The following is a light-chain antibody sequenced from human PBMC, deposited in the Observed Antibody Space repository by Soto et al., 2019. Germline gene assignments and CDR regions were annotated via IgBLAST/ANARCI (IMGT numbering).Light chain of an antibody. CDR3: QQYYSTPPT. V-gene: IGKV4-1*01. CDR2: WAS. Sequence: DIVMTQSPDSLAVSLGERATINCKSSQSVLYSSNNKNYLAWYQQKPGQPPRLLIYWASARESGVPDRFSASGSGTDFTLTISSLQAEDVAGYYCQQYYSTPPTFGPGTKVDIK. J-gene: IGKJ3*01. CDR1: QSVLYSSNNKNY.